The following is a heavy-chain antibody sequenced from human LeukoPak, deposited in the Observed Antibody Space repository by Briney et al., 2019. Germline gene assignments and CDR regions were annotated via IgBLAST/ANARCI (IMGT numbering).Heavy chain of an antibody. CDR2: ISGNGHTI. D-gene: IGHD3-16*02. Sequence: GGSLRLSCAASGFTFHVYARYWVRQAPGKGLQWVSLISGNGHTISYADSVRGRFTISRDNTKNSLYLQMDSLTTEDTAVYYCARDDGASSLLDFWGQGTLVTVSS. CDR1: GFTFHVYA. CDR3: ARDDGASSLLDF. J-gene: IGHJ4*02. V-gene: IGHV3-43*02.